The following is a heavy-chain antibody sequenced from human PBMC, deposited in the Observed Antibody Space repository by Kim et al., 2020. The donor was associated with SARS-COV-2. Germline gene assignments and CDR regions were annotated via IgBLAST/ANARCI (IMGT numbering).Heavy chain of an antibody. J-gene: IGHJ4*02. CDR2: INHSGST. D-gene: IGHD2-2*01. Sequence: SETLSLTCAVYGGSFSGYYWSWIRQPPGKGLEWIGEINHSGSTNYNPSLKSRVTISVDTSKNQFSLKLSSVTPADTAVYYCARRVVVPAAIDYWGQGTLVTVSS. CDR1: GGSFSGYY. CDR3: ARRVVVPAAIDY. V-gene: IGHV4-34*01.